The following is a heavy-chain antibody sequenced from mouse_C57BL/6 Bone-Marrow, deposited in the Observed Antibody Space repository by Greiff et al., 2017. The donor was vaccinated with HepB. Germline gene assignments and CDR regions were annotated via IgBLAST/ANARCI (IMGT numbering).Heavy chain of an antibody. CDR1: GYTFTSYW. D-gene: IGHD1-1*01. J-gene: IGHJ2*01. Sequence: QVQLQQPGAELVRPGSSVKLSCKASGYTFTSYWMDWVKQRPGQGLEWIGNIYPSHSETHYNQKFKDKATLTVDKSSSTAYMQLSSLTSEDSAVYYCARSITTVVAGDYFDYWGQGTTLTVSS. V-gene: IGHV1-61*01. CDR2: IYPSHSET. CDR3: ARSITTVVAGDYFDY.